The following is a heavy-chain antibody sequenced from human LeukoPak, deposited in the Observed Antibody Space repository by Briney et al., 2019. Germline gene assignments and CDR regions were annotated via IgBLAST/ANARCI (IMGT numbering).Heavy chain of an antibody. Sequence: PGGSLRLSCAASGFTFTNYWMHWVRQAPGMGLVWVSRLPPDELGIIYADSVKGRFTVSRDNAKNTVYLQMYNLRVDDTAMYYCVGTIASRGSEYWGQGALVTVSS. D-gene: IGHD6-6*01. V-gene: IGHV3-74*01. CDR1: GFTFTNYW. CDR2: LPPDELGI. CDR3: VGTIASRGSEY. J-gene: IGHJ4*02.